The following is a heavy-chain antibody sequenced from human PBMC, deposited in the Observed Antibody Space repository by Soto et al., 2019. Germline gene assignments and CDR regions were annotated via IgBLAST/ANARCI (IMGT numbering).Heavy chain of an antibody. V-gene: IGHV3-23*01. CDR1: GLTFSDYA. Sequence: GGSLRLSCAASGLTFSDYAMRWVRQAPGKGLEWVSGISDSGGSTYYADSVKGRFTISRDDSKSTLYLQMNSLRADDTAVYYCEKDWHVMDVAGHDYYYGVDVWGQGTTVTVSS. J-gene: IGHJ6*02. CDR3: EKDWHVMDVAGHDYYYGVDV. D-gene: IGHD6-19*01. CDR2: ISDSGGST.